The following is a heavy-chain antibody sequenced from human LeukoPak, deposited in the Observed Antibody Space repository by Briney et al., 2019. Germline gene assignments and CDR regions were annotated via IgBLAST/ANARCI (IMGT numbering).Heavy chain of an antibody. J-gene: IGHJ4*02. CDR2: IYHSGST. CDR1: GGSISSGGYS. D-gene: IGHD5-12*01. V-gene: IGHV4-30-2*01. Sequence: SETLSLTCAVSGGSISSGGYSWCWIRQPPGKGLEWIGYIYHSGSTYYNPSLKSRVTISVDRSKNQFSLKLSSVTAADTAVYYCARSRGYSGYAFFDYWGQGTLVTVSS. CDR3: ARSRGYSGYAFFDY.